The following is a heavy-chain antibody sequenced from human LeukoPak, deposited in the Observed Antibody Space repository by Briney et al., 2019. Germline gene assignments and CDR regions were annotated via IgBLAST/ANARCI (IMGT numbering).Heavy chain of an antibody. Sequence: GGSLRLSCVVSGFSFDLSAMHWVRQAPGKGLEWVALISHDGRNKYNTDSVKGRFTISRDNSKNTLYLQMNSLRAEDTAVYYCATNDYGDEYFDYWGQGTLVTVSS. D-gene: IGHD4-17*01. J-gene: IGHJ4*02. CDR3: ATNDYGDEYFDY. CDR2: ISHDGRNK. V-gene: IGHV3-30*03. CDR1: GFSFDLSA.